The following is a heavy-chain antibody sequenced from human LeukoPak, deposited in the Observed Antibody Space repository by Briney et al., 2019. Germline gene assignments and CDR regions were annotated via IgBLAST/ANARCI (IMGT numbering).Heavy chain of an antibody. V-gene: IGHV1-69*13. D-gene: IGHD2-2*01. CDR3: ARIMEYCSSTSCYYGMDV. CDR1: GGTFNNYA. Sequence: SVKVSCKPYGGTFNNYAINWVRQAPGQGLEWMGGIIPLFRTANYAQNFQGRVTITADESTRTAYMELSSLRSEDTAVYYCARIMEYCSSTSCYYGMDVWGQGTTVTVSS. J-gene: IGHJ6*02. CDR2: IIPLFRTA.